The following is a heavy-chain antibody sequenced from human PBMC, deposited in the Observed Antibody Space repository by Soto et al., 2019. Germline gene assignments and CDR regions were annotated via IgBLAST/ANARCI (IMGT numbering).Heavy chain of an antibody. CDR1: GASISSTDW. J-gene: IGHJ4*02. V-gene: IGHV4-4*02. D-gene: IGHD2-8*01. CDR3: AIPDAGDFHY. CDR2: IYHSGNT. Sequence: KTSETLSLTCAVSGASISSTDWGIWFRQPPGKGLEWLGEIYHSGNTYYNPSLRSRVAISVDTSQNLFSLTLTSVTAADTAVYYCAIPDAGDFHYWGQGALVTVSS.